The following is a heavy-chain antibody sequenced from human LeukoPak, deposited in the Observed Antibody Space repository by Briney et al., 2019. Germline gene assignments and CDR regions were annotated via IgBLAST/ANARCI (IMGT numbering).Heavy chain of an antibody. CDR1: GGSISSSSYY. D-gene: IGHD5-18*01. Sequence: PSETLSLTCTVSGGSISSSSYYWGWIRQPPGKGLEWIGSIYYSGGTYYNPSLKSRVTISVDTSKNQFSLKLSSVTAADTAVYYCARVTSGYSYGHFDYWGQGTLVTVSS. CDR3: ARVTSGYSYGHFDY. J-gene: IGHJ4*02. CDR2: IYYSGGT. V-gene: IGHV4-39*07.